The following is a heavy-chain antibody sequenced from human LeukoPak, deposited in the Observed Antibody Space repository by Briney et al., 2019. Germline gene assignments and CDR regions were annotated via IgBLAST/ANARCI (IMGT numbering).Heavy chain of an antibody. V-gene: IGHV3-23*01. CDR2: SGSGGGT. J-gene: IGHJ6*02. D-gene: IGHD3-10*01. CDR1: GFTFSNYA. CDR3: ARARYYGSGSKYYYYGMDV. Sequence: SEGSLRLSCAASGFTFSNYAISWVRQAPGKGLEWVSTSGSGGGTYYADSVKGRFTISRDNSKNTLYLQMNSLRAEDTAVYYCARARYYGSGSKYYYYGMDVWGQGTTVTVSS.